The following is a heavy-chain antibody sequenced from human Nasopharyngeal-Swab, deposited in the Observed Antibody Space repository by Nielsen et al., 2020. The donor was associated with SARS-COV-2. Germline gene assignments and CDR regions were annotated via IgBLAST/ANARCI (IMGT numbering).Heavy chain of an antibody. V-gene: IGHV3-30*04. J-gene: IGHJ4*02. CDR3: ARRYFDWSDY. D-gene: IGHD3-9*01. CDR1: GFTFSSYP. Sequence: GGSLRLSCEASGFTFSSYPMQWVRRAPGKGLEWVSVISYGGGDEHYADSVKGRFTISRDNAKNSLYLQMNSLRAEDTAVYYCARRYFDWSDYWGQGTLVTVSS. CDR2: ISYGGGDE.